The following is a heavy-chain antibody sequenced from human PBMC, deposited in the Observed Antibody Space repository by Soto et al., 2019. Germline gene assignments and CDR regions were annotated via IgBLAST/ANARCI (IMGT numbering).Heavy chain of an antibody. CDR2: INPSGGST. CDR3: AISHGAYYDSSGYYPNDY. V-gene: IGHV1-46*01. J-gene: IGHJ4*02. Sequence: ASVKVSCKASGYTFTSYYMHWVRQAPGQGIERMGIINPSGGSTSYAQKFQGRVTMTRDTSTSTVYMGLSSLRSEDTAVYYCAISHGAYYDSSGYYPNDYXGQGTLVTVSS. CDR1: GYTFTSYY. D-gene: IGHD3-22*01.